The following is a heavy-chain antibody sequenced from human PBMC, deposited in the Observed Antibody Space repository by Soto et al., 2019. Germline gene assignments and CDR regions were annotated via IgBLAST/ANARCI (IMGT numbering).Heavy chain of an antibody. Sequence: TLSLTCTVSGGSISSNYWTWIRQPPGKGLEWIGYVYNSGSTNYNPSLKSRVTISEDTSKSQFSLKVNSMTAADTAVYYCARYRREAVAGYTLDNWGQGILVTVSS. CDR2: VYNSGST. J-gene: IGHJ4*02. CDR1: GGSISSNY. V-gene: IGHV4-59*01. D-gene: IGHD6-13*01. CDR3: ARYRREAVAGYTLDN.